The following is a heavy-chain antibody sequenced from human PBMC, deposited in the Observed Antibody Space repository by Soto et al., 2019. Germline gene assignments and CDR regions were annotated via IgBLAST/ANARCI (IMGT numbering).Heavy chain of an antibody. V-gene: IGHV3-30-3*01. CDR2: ISNDGGNK. CDR3: XXXXXXGXSXGMDV. Sequence: QVQLVESGGGVVQPGRSLRLSCAASGFTFSSYTMHWVRXXXXXXXXWVAVISNDGGNKYYADSVKGRFTISRDNXXXXXXXXXXXXXXXXXXXXXXXXXXXXGXSXGMDVWGQGTTVTVSS. CDR1: GFTFSSYT. J-gene: IGHJ6*02.